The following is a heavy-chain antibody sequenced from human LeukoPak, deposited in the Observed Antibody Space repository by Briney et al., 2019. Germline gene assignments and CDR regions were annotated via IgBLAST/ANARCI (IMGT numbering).Heavy chain of an antibody. CDR2: INHSGST. CDR3: ARGRRYCGGGSCGYYFDY. CDR1: GGSFSGYY. V-gene: IGHV4-34*01. Sequence: SETLSLTCAVYGGSFSGYYWSWIRQPPGKGLEWIGEINHSGSTNYNPSLKSRVTISVDTSKNQFSLKLSSVTAADTAVYYCARGRRYCGGGSCGYYFDYWGQGTLVTVSS. D-gene: IGHD2-15*01. J-gene: IGHJ4*02.